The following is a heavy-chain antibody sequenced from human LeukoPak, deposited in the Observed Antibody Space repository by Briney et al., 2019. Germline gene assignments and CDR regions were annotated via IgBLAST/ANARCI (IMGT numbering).Heavy chain of an antibody. D-gene: IGHD2-2*01. J-gene: IGHJ6*03. CDR2: INWNGGST. CDR1: GFTFDDYG. Sequence: GGSLRLSCAASGFTFDDYGMSWVRQAPGKGLEWVSGINWNGGSTGYADSVKGRFTISRDNAKNSLYLQMSSLRAEDTALYYCARGGCSSTSCPYYYYYYMDVWGKGTTVTVSS. CDR3: ARGGCSSTSCPYYYYYYMDV. V-gene: IGHV3-20*04.